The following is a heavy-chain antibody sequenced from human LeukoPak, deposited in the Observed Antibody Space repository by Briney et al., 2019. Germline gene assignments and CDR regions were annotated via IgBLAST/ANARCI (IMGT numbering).Heavy chain of an antibody. J-gene: IGHJ4*02. CDR1: GFTFSTYG. Sequence: QPGRSLILSCAASGFTFSTYGMHWVRQAPGKGLEWVAVISYDGSNKYYADSVKGRFTISRDNSNNTLYLQMNSLRAEDTAVYYCAKSGMAYGSGSYADYWGQGTLVTVSS. D-gene: IGHD3-10*01. CDR2: ISYDGSNK. CDR3: AKSGMAYGSGSYADY. V-gene: IGHV3-30*18.